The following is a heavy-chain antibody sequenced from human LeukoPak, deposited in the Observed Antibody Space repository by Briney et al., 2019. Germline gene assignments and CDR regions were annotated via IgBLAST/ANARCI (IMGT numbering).Heavy chain of an antibody. J-gene: IGHJ6*03. CDR3: AREKQQLVNSRSFYYYYYMDV. CDR2: IIPIFGTA. D-gene: IGHD6-13*01. V-gene: IGHV1-69*05. CDR1: GGTFSSYA. Sequence: ASVKVSCKASGGTFSSYAISWVRQAPGQGLEWMGGIIPIFGTANYAQKLQGRVTMTTDTSTSTAYMELRSLRSDDTAVYYCAREKQQLVNSRSFYYYYYMDVWGKGTTVTVSS.